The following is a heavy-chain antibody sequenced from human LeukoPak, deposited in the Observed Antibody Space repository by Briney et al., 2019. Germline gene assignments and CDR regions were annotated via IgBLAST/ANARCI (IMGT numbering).Heavy chain of an antibody. CDR1: GGTFSSYA. J-gene: IGHJ4*02. V-gene: IGHV1-69*05. D-gene: IGHD6-19*01. CDR2: IIPIFGTA. Sequence: SVKDSCKASGGTFSSYAISWVRQAPGQGLEWMGRIIPIFGTANYAQKIQGRVTITTDESTSTAYMELSSLRSEDTAVYYCARDVIAVAGTGYFDYWGQGTLVTVPS. CDR3: ARDVIAVAGTGYFDY.